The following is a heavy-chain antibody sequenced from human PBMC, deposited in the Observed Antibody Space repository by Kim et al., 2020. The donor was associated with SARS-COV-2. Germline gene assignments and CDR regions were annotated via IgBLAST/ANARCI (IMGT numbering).Heavy chain of an antibody. D-gene: IGHD6-19*01. CDR1: GGSFSGYY. J-gene: IGHJ4*02. Sequence: SETLSLTCAVYGGSFSGYYWSWIRQPPGKGLEWIGEINHSGSTNYNPSLKSRVTISVDTSKNQFSLKLSSVTAADTAVYYCARGQAVAGLDYWGQGTLVT. V-gene: IGHV4-34*01. CDR3: ARGQAVAGLDY. CDR2: INHSGST.